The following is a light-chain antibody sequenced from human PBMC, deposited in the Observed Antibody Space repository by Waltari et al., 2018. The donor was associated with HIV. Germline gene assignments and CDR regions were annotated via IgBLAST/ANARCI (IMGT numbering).Light chain of an antibody. CDR2: EVT. J-gene: IGLJ2*01. Sequence: QSTLTQPPSASGSPGQSVTISCTGTSSDIDGYNYVSRYQQHPGKAPKLIMTEVTKRPSGVPDRFSGSKSGNTASLTVSGLQADDEALYYCSSFAPTNKFYVLFGGGTALTVL. CDR1: SSDIDGYNY. CDR3: SSFAPTNKFYVL. V-gene: IGLV2-8*01.